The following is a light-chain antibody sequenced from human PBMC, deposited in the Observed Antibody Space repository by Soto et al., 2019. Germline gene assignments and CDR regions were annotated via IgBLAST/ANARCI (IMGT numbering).Light chain of an antibody. CDR3: CSYAGNYV. Sequence: QSALPQPASVSGSPGQSITISCAGTSSDIVTYNLVSWYQQHPGTAPKLMIYEGNKRPSGVSTRFSGSKSGNTASLTISGLQAEDEADYYCCSYAGNYVFGTGTKLTVL. V-gene: IGLV2-23*01. CDR1: SSDIVTYNL. CDR2: EGN. J-gene: IGLJ1*01.